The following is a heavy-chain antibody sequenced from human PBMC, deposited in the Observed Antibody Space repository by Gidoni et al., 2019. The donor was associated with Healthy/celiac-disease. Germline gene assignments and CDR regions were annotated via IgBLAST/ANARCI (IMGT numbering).Heavy chain of an antibody. CDR3: ARAPLGRYYYMDV. V-gene: IGHV1-69*01. J-gene: IGHJ6*03. Sequence: QVQLVQSGAEVKKPGSSVKVSCKAYGGTFSSYAISWVRQSPGQGLEWMGGIIPIFGTANYAHKFQGRVTITADESTSTAYMELSSLRSEDTAVYYCARAPLGRYYYMDVWGKGTTVTVSS. CDR2: IIPIFGTA. CDR1: GGTFSSYA. D-gene: IGHD3-16*02.